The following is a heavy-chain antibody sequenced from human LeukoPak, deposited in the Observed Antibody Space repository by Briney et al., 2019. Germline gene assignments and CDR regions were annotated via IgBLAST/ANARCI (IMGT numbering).Heavy chain of an antibody. D-gene: IGHD6-19*01. Sequence: ASVKVSCKASGYTFTSYDINWVRQATGQGLEWMGWMNPNSGNTGYAQKFQGRVTMTRNTSISTAYMELSSLGSEDTAVYYCARRYSSGWSTYYYYGMDVWGQGTTVTVSS. CDR3: ARRYSSGWSTYYYYGMDV. V-gene: IGHV1-8*01. CDR2: MNPNSGNT. CDR1: GYTFTSYD. J-gene: IGHJ6*02.